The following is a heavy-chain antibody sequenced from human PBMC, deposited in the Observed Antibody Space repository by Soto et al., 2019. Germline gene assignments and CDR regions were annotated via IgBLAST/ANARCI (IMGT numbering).Heavy chain of an antibody. J-gene: IGHJ5*02. CDR3: AKDRATWSNWFDP. CDR1: GFTFSSYA. Sequence: GGSQRVSCAAAGFTFSSYAMSWVRQAPGKGLEWVSAISGSGGSTYYADSVKGRFTISRDNSKNTLYLQMNSLRAEDTAVYYCAKDRATWSNWFDPWGQGTLVTVSS. CDR2: ISGSGGST. V-gene: IGHV3-23*01. D-gene: IGHD5-12*01.